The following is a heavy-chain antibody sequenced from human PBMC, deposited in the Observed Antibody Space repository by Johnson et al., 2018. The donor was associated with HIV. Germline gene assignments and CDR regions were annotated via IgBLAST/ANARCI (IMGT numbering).Heavy chain of an antibody. J-gene: IGHJ3*02. Sequence: QVQLVESVGGLVQPGGSLRLSCAASGFTVSSNYMSWVRQAPGKGLEWVAGILYDGRNIYYADSVKGRFTISRDNAKNSLYLQMNSLRAEDTALYYCASDGTGGYCSGGRCYDAFDIWGQGTMVTVSS. CDR3: ASDGTGGYCSGGRCYDAFDI. CDR2: ILYDGRNI. CDR1: GFTVSSNY. V-gene: IGHV3-30*03. D-gene: IGHD2-15*01.